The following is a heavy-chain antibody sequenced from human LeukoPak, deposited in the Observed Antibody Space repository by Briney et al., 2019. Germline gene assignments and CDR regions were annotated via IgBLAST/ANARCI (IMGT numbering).Heavy chain of an antibody. CDR3: ARTFRMVRGVNGY. V-gene: IGHV4-34*01. CDR2: INHSGST. Sequence: PSETLSLTCAVYGGSFSGYYWSWIRQPPGKGLEWIGEINHSGSTNYNPSLKSRVTISVDTSKNQFSLKLSSVTAADTAVYYCARTFRMVRGVNGYWGQGTLVTVSS. J-gene: IGHJ4*02. CDR1: GGSFSGYY. D-gene: IGHD3-10*01.